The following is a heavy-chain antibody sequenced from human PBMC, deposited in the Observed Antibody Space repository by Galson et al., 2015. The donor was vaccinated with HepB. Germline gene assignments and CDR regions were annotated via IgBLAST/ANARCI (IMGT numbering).Heavy chain of an antibody. CDR2: ISGSGGST. J-gene: IGHJ4*02. V-gene: IGHV3-23*01. Sequence: SLRLSCAASGFTFSSYAMSWVRQAPGKGLEWVSAISGSGGSTYYADSVKGRFTISRDNSKNTLYLQMNSLRAEDTAVYYCAKYWYSSSWYFDYWGQGTLVTVSS. CDR3: AKYWYSSSWYFDY. D-gene: IGHD6-13*01. CDR1: GFTFSSYA.